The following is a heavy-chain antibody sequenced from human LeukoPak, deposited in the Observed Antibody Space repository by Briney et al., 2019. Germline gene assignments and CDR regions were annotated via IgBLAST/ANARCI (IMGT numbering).Heavy chain of an antibody. V-gene: IGHV4-31*03. CDR3: AVYSGSYYTPGY. CDR2: IYYSGST. CDR1: GGSISSGGYY. D-gene: IGHD1-26*01. Sequence: SQTLSLTCTVSGGSISSGGYYWSWIRQHPGKGLEWIGYIYYSGSTYYNPSLKSRVTISVDTSKNQFSLELSSVTAADTAVYYCAVYSGSYYTPGYWGQGTLVTVSS. J-gene: IGHJ4*02.